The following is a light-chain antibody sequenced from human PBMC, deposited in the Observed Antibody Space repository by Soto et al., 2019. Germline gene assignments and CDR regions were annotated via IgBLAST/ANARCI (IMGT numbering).Light chain of an antibody. J-gene: IGKJ5*01. CDR2: AAS. CDR3: LSYNDYIT. V-gene: IGKV1-5*01. Sequence: VQMTKSVFTLSVTIGDRVTITCRASQTISTWLAWYQQKPGKDPKLLIYAASTLENGVPTRFSGTGSETEFTLPVISLQPDDSGTCNGLSYNDYITSGEGARREI. CDR1: QTISTW.